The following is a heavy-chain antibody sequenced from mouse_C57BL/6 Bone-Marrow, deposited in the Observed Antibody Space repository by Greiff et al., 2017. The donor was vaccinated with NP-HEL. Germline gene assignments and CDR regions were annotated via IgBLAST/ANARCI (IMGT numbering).Heavy chain of an antibody. CDR2: INYDGSST. Sequence: EVKLVESEGGLVQPGSSMKLSCTASGFTFSDYYMAWVRQVPEKGLEWVANINYDGSSTYYLDSLKSRFIISRDNAKNILYLQMSSLKSEDTATYYCARSGPRAWFAYWGQGTLVTVSA. D-gene: IGHD1-3*01. V-gene: IGHV5-16*01. CDR1: GFTFSDYY. CDR3: ARSGPRAWFAY. J-gene: IGHJ3*01.